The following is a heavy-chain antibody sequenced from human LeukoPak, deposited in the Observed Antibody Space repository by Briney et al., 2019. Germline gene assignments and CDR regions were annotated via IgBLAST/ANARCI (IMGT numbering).Heavy chain of an antibody. D-gene: IGHD3-22*01. Sequence: SETLSLTCAVYGGSFSGYYWSWIRQPPGKGLGWIGEINHSGSTNYNPSLKSRVTISVDTSKNQFSLKLSSVTAADTAVYYCARKARTSGYYPPYYYYMDVWGKGTTVTVSS. CDR1: GGSFSGYY. CDR2: INHSGST. J-gene: IGHJ6*03. CDR3: ARKARTSGYYPPYYYYMDV. V-gene: IGHV4-34*01.